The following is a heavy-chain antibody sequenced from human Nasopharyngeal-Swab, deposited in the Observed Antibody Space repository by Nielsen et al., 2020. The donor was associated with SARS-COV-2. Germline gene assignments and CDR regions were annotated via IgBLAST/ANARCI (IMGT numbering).Heavy chain of an antibody. V-gene: IGHV4-34*13. J-gene: IGHJ4*02. CDR2: INHSGST. D-gene: IGHD5-24*01. CDR3: ASTDGYTWAPFDY. Sequence: WIRQPPGKGLEWIGGINHSGSTNYNPSLKSRVTISVDTSKNQFSLKLSSVTAADTAVYYCASTDGYTWAPFDYWGQGTLVTVSS.